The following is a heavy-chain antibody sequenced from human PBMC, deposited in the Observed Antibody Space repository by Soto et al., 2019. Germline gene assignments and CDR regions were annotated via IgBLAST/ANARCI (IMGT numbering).Heavy chain of an antibody. Sequence: PSETLSLSCAVYGGSFSGYYWSWIRQPPGKGLEWIGEINHSGSTNYNPSLKSRVTISVDTSKNQFSLRAEDTAVYYCAKGEGGYYGSAKGPFYGMDVWGQGTTVTVSS. CDR1: GGSFSGYY. D-gene: IGHD3-10*01. J-gene: IGHJ6*02. V-gene: IGHV4-34*01. CDR2: INHSGST. CDR3: AKGEGGYYGSAKGPFYGMDV.